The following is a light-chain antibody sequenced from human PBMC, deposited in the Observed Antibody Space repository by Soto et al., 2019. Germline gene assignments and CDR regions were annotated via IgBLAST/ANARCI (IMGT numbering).Light chain of an antibody. Sequence: DIQMTQSPSSLSASVGDRVTITCRASQGIDNHLAWYQQKPGKAPKLLIYAASTLQSGDPSRFTGSGSGTDFTLTISSLQPEDAATYYCQKCKVAPFTLGGGTKLDIK. CDR2: AAS. V-gene: IGKV1-27*01. CDR1: QGIDNH. CDR3: QKCKVAPFT. J-gene: IGKJ4*01.